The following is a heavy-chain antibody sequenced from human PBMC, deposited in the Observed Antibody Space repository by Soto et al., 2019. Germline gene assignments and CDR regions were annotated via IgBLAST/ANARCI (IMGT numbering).Heavy chain of an antibody. J-gene: IGHJ3*01. V-gene: IGHV3-7*01. CDR3: TRSVLGAFDV. D-gene: IGHD2-8*01. CDR2: IKQDGSEQ. Sequence: EVQLVESGGDVVQPGGSLRLSCAAFGFTLSSHWMAWVRQAPGKGLEWVANIKQDGSEQYYVDSVKGRFTISRDNAKNSLDLQMSSLRAEDTAVYYCTRSVLGAFDVWGEGTVVTVSS. CDR1: GFTLSSHW.